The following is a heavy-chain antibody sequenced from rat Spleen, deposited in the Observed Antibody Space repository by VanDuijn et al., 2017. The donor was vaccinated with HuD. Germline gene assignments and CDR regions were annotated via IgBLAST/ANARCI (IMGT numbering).Heavy chain of an antibody. V-gene: IGHV5-31*01. CDR3: TTEADGYYRDYFDY. CDR2: ISPTGGTT. Sequence: EVQLVESGGGLVQPGRTLKLSCVPSGFTFNNYWMTWIRQAPGKGLEWVASISPTGGTTYYRDSVKGRFTISRDNAKSTLNLQMDSLRSEDTATYYCTTEADGYYRDYFDYWGQGVMVTVSS. D-gene: IGHD1-12*03. CDR1: GFTFNNYW. J-gene: IGHJ2*01.